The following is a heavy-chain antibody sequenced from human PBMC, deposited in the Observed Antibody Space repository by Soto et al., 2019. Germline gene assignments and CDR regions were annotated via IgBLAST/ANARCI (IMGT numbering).Heavy chain of an antibody. CDR1: GFTFSSYA. D-gene: IGHD6-19*01. Sequence: EVQVLESGGDLVQPGGSLRLSCAASGFTFSSYAMNWVRQAPGKGLEWVSSISGSGATTYYADSVKGRLTISRDNSKTTVYLQMNSLGADDTAVYFCAKGTEAVAGNYFDLWGRGTLVTVSS. CDR2: ISGSGATT. J-gene: IGHJ2*01. CDR3: AKGTEAVAGNYFDL. V-gene: IGHV3-23*01.